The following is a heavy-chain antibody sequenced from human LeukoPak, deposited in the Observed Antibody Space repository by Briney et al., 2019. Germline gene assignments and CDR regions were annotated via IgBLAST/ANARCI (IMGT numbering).Heavy chain of an antibody. CDR2: IWYDGSNK. J-gene: IGHJ6*02. V-gene: IGHV3-33*06. CDR3: AKYYYGMDV. CDR1: GFTFSSYG. Sequence: GGSLRLSCAASGFTFSSYGMHWVRQAPGKGLEWVAAIWYDGSNKYYADSVKGRFTISRDNSKSTLYLQVNSLKVEDTAVYYCAKYYYGMDVWGQGTTVTVSS.